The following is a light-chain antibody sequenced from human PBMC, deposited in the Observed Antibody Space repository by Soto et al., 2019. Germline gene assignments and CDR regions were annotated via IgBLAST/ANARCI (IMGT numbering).Light chain of an antibody. CDR3: QQRSNWIT. J-gene: IGKJ5*01. CDR1: QSVGSS. CDR2: DAS. Sequence: EIVLTQSPATLSLFPGERATLSCRASQSVGSSLAWYQQKPGQAPRLLLYDASTRATGIPARFSGSGSGTAFTLTISSLEPEDFAFYYCQQRSNWITFGQGTRLEI. V-gene: IGKV3-11*01.